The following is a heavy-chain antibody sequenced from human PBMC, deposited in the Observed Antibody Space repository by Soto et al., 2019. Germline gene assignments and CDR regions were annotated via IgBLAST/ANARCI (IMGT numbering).Heavy chain of an antibody. Sequence: QVQLQQWGAGLLKPSETLSLTSAVYGGSFSGYYWSWIRQPPGKGLEWIGEINHSGSTNYNPSLKSRVTISVDTSKNQFSLKLSSVTAADTAVYYCATNYDFWSGPRDYWGQGTLVTVSS. CDR2: INHSGST. V-gene: IGHV4-34*01. CDR1: GGSFSGYY. CDR3: ATNYDFWSGPRDY. J-gene: IGHJ4*02. D-gene: IGHD3-3*01.